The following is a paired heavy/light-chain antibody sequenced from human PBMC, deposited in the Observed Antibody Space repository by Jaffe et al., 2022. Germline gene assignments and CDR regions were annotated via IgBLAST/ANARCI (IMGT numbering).Heavy chain of an antibody. CDR1: GFTFSSHW. J-gene: IGHJ4*02. CDR2: IKEDGNEK. D-gene: IGHD5-12*01. Sequence: EVHLVESGGGLVQPGGSLRLSCAASGFTFSSHWMSWVRQAPGKGLEWVGNIKEDGNEKYYVDSVRGRFTLSRDNAKNSVYLQMNSLRAEDTAVYYCATLRGFSAYDALDYWGQGTLVTVSS. V-gene: IGHV3-7*01. CDR3: ATLRGFSAYDALDY.
Light chain of an antibody. CDR1: QRISNY. CDR2: KAS. J-gene: IGKJ1*01. V-gene: IGKV1-5*03. CDR3: QQYNSYSWT. Sequence: DIQMTQFPSTLSASVGDTVTITCRASQRISNYLAWYQQKPGKAPKLLIYKASNLESGVASRFSGSASGTEFTLIISSLQPDDFATYYCQQYNSYSWTFGQGTKVEIK.